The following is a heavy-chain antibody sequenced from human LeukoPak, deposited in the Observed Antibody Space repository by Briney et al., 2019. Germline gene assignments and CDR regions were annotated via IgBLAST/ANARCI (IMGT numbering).Heavy chain of an antibody. CDR2: ISGSGVST. D-gene: IGHD5-12*01. CDR1: GFPFSTYW. Sequence: GGSLRLSCAASGFPFSTYWMHWVRQAPGKGLEWVSAISGSGVSTYYADSVKGRFTISRDNSKNTLYLQMNSLRVDDTAVYYCAKDVRGYRRPLDYWGQGTLVTVSS. V-gene: IGHV3-23*01. J-gene: IGHJ4*02. CDR3: AKDVRGYRRPLDY.